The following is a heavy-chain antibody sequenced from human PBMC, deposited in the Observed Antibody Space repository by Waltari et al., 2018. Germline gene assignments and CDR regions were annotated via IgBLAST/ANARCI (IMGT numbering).Heavy chain of an antibody. J-gene: IGHJ3*02. CDR1: GGSISSYY. V-gene: IGHV4-4*07. Sequence: QVQLQESGPGLVKPSETLSLTCTVSGGSISSYYWSWIRQPAGTWLEWIGRIYTSGSTNYNPSLKSRVTMSVDTSKNQFSLKLSSVTAADTAVYYCARPIAVAGTIDANDAFDIWGQGTMVTVSS. CDR3: ARPIAVAGTIDANDAFDI. CDR2: IYTSGST. D-gene: IGHD6-19*01.